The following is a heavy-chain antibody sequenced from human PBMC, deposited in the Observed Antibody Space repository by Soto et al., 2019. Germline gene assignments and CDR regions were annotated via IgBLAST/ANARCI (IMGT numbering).Heavy chain of an antibody. J-gene: IGHJ4*02. V-gene: IGHV3-9*01. Sequence: PGGSLRLSCAASGFTFDDYAMHWVRQAPGKGLEWVSGISWNSGSIGYADSVKGRFTISRDNAKNSLYLQMNSLRAEDTALYYCAKDKGTRSTTSADYWGQGTLVTVSS. CDR2: ISWNSGSI. CDR1: GFTFDDYA. D-gene: IGHD1-26*01. CDR3: AKDKGTRSTTSADY.